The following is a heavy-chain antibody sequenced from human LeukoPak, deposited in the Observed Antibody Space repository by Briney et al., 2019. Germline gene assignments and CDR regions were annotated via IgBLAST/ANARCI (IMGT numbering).Heavy chain of an antibody. CDR2: IYPGDSNV. CDR3: ARLNGGANLLGDSLDI. J-gene: IGHJ3*02. Sequence: GESPKISCKGSGYSFPIYWIAWVRQMPGKGLEWMGIIYPGDSNVRYSPSFQGQVTISADKSVTTAYLQWSSLKASDTAMYFCARLNGGANLLGDSLDIWGQGTMVTVSS. CDR1: GYSFPIYW. D-gene: IGHD4/OR15-4a*01. V-gene: IGHV5-51*01.